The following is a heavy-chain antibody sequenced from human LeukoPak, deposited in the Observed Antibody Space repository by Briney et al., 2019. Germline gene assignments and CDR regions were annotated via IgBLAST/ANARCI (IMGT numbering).Heavy chain of an antibody. Sequence: GGSLRLSCTASGFTFGDYAMSWFRQAPGKGLEWVGFTRSKAYGGTTEYAASVKGRFTISRDDSKSIAYLQMNSLKTEDTAVYYCTRGRLGLLGNWFDPWGQGTLVTVSS. CDR2: TRSKAYGGTT. V-gene: IGHV3-49*03. J-gene: IGHJ5*02. D-gene: IGHD1-26*01. CDR1: GFTFGDYA. CDR3: TRGRLGLLGNWFDP.